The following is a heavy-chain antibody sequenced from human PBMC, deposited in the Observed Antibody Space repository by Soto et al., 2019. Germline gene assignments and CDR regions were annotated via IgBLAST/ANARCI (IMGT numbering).Heavy chain of an antibody. CDR3: ARFTDSGSYYDYSYGMDV. J-gene: IGHJ6*02. V-gene: IGHV1-69*06. Sequence: SVKVSCKASGGTFSSYAISWVRQAPGQGLEWMGGIIPIFGTANYAQKFQGRVTITADKSTSTAYMELSSLRSEDTAVYYCARFTDSGSYYDYSYGMDVWGQGTTVTVAS. CDR1: GGTFSSYA. CDR2: IIPIFGTA. D-gene: IGHD1-26*01.